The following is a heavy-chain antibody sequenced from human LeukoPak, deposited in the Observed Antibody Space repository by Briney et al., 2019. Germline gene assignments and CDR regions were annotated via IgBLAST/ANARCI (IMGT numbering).Heavy chain of an antibody. J-gene: IGHJ4*02. Sequence: GGSLRLSCAASGLTFSSYGMSWVRQAPGRGLEWVSAISTTGGTTYYADSVRGRFTISRDNAKNSLYLQMNSLRAEDTAVYYCARETLDYWGQGTLVTVSS. V-gene: IGHV3-23*01. CDR2: ISTTGGTT. CDR1: GLTFSSYG. CDR3: ARETLDY.